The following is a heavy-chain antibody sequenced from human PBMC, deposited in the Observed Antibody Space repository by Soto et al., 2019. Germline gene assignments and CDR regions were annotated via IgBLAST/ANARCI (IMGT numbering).Heavy chain of an antibody. V-gene: IGHV3-23*01. CDR1: GFTFSSYA. Sequence: GGSLRLSCAASGFTFSSYAMSWVRQAPGKGLEWVSSISGSGGSTYYADSVKGRFTISRDNSKNTLYLQMNSLRAEDTAVYYCAKTFKSEMVRGVYYFDYWGQGTLVTVSS. CDR3: AKTFKSEMVRGVYYFDY. D-gene: IGHD3-10*01. CDR2: ISGSGGST. J-gene: IGHJ4*02.